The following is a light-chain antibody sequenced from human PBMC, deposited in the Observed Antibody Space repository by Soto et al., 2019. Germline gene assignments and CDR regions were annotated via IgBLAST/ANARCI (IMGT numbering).Light chain of an antibody. Sequence: QSALTQPASVSGSPGQTITISCTGSSDDIGTYEYISWHQHHPGKAPKLIIFGVYDRPSGISDRFSGTKYGNTASLTIFGLQVEDEAVYYCSSYTSGSTLPWVCGTGTKV. CDR1: SDDIGTYEY. CDR2: GVY. CDR3: SSYTSGSTLPWV. V-gene: IGLV2-14*01. J-gene: IGLJ1*01.